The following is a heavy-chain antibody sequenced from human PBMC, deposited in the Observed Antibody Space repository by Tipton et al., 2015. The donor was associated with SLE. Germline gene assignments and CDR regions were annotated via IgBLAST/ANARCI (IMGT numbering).Heavy chain of an antibody. J-gene: IGHJ2*01. CDR2: ISYSGST. V-gene: IGHV4-59*01. CDR1: GGSISSYY. D-gene: IGHD2-2*01. CDR3: ARDYGYCSSTSCYPWYFDL. Sequence: TLSLTCTVSGGSISSYYWSWIRQPPGKGLEWIRYISYSGSTNYNPSLKSRITISVDTSKNQFSLKLSSVTAADTAVYYCARDYGYCSSTSCYPWYFDLWGRGTLVTVSS.